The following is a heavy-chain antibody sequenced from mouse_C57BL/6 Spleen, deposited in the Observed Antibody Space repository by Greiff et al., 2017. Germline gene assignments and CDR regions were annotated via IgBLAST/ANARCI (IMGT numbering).Heavy chain of an antibody. D-gene: IGHD1-2*01. CDR3: AGGDYGCAMDD. J-gene: IGHJ4*01. Sequence: QVQLQQPGAELVKPGASVKLSCKASGYTFTSYWMHWVKQRPGQGLEWIGMIHPNSGSTNYNEKFKGKATLTVDKSSSTAYMQLSSLTSEDSAVYYCAGGDYGCAMDDWGQGTTVTVSS. CDR2: IHPNSGST. V-gene: IGHV1-64*01. CDR1: GYTFTSYW.